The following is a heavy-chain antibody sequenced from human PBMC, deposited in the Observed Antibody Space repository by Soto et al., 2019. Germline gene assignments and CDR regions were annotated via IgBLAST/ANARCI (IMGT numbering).Heavy chain of an antibody. CDR1: GYTFTSYA. J-gene: IGHJ6*02. CDR2: INAGNGNT. V-gene: IGHV1-3*01. Sequence: ASVKVSCKASGYTFTSYALHWVRQAPGQRLEWMGWINAGNGNTKYSQKFQGRVTITRDTSASTAYMELSSLRSEDTAVYYCGRQVEVGMTVAPDGMDVWGQGSTVTVSS. CDR3: GRQVEVGMTVAPDGMDV. D-gene: IGHD2-15*01.